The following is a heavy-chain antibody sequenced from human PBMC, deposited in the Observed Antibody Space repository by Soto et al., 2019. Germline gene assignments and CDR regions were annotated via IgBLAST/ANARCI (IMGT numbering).Heavy chain of an antibody. Sequence: GSLRLSCAASGFTFNNAWMSWVRQAPGKGLEWVGRIKSKIDGGTTDYAAPVKGRFVISRDDSKNTLYLQMNSLKTEDTAVYYCTSELAYSSTFWGQGTLVTVSS. V-gene: IGHV3-15*01. CDR2: IKSKIDGGTT. D-gene: IGHD6-13*01. CDR3: TSELAYSSTF. J-gene: IGHJ4*02. CDR1: GFTFNNAW.